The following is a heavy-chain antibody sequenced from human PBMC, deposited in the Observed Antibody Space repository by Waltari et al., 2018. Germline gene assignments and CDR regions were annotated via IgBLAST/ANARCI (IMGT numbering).Heavy chain of an antibody. CDR1: GFSSSGSS. CDR3: SGGEVTGTDF. D-gene: IGHD6-19*01. Sequence: EVQVVESGGGLVQPGGSLKLSCATSGFSSSGSSIHWVRQTSGKGLEWVGRIRREPYKYATAYSASVKGRFTISRDDSKNTAFLQMNSLMTEDTAVYYCSGGEVTGTDFWGQGTLVTVSS. J-gene: IGHJ4*02. CDR2: IRREPYKYAT. V-gene: IGHV3-73*01.